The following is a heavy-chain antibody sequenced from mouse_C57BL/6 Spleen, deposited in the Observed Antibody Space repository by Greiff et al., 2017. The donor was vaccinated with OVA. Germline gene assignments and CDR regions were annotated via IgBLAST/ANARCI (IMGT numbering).Heavy chain of an antibody. CDR2: ISSGSSTI. CDR3: AREELYGSSYGDYFDY. CDR1: GFTFSDYG. J-gene: IGHJ2*01. Sequence: EVQLVESGGGLVKPGGSLKLSCAASGFTFSDYGMHWVRQAPEKGLEWVAYISSGSSTIYYADTVKGRFTISRDNAKNTLFLQMTSLRSEDTAMYYCAREELYGSSYGDYFDYWGQGTTLTVSS. D-gene: IGHD1-1*01. V-gene: IGHV5-17*01.